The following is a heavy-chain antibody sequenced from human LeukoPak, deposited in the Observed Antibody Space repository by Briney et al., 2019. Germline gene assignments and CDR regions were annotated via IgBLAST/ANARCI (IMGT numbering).Heavy chain of an antibody. V-gene: IGHV5-51*01. Sequence: GEPLKISCKGSGYSFTNYWIGWLRQMPGKGLEWMGIMYPGDSETRYSPSFQGQVTISADKSINTAYLQWSSLKASDTAMYYCARRASSSFDYWGQGTLVIVSS. D-gene: IGHD6-13*01. CDR2: MYPGDSET. J-gene: IGHJ4*02. CDR1: GYSFTNYW. CDR3: ARRASSSFDY.